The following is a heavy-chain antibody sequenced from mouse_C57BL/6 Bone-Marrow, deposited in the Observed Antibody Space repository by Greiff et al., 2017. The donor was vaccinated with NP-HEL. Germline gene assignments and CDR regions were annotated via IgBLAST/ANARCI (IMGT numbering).Heavy chain of an antibody. CDR1: GFTFNTYA. CDR2: IRSKSSNYAT. V-gene: IGHV10-3*01. D-gene: IGHD1-1*01. J-gene: IGHJ1*03. Sequence: EVQLVESGGGLVQPKGSLKLSCAASGFTFNTYAMHWVRQAPGKGLEWVARIRSKSSNYATYYADSVKDRFTISRDDSQSMLYLQMNNLKTEDTAMYYCVRDNYYGSRRWYFDVWGTGTTVTVSS. CDR3: VRDNYYGSRRWYFDV.